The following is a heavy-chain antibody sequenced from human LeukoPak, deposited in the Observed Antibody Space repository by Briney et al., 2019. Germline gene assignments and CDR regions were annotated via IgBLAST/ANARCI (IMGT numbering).Heavy chain of an antibody. J-gene: IGHJ4*02. CDR1: GFTFSNYN. CDR3: GRDYEERTTDY. Sequence: PGGSLRLSCAASGFTFSNYNMNWVRQAPGKGLEWVSNLSSSSNTIYYADSVKGRFTISRDNAKNSLYLQMNSLRAEDTAVYYCGRDYEERTTDYWGQGTLVTVSS. CDR2: LSSSSNTI. D-gene: IGHD3-16*01. V-gene: IGHV3-48*01.